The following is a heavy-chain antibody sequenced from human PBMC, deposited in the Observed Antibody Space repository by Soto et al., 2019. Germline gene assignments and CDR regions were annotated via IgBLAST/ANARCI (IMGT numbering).Heavy chain of an antibody. D-gene: IGHD5-18*01. Sequence: ASVKVSCKASGYNFTGYYMHWVRQAPGQGLEWMGWINPNSGGTNYAQKFQGRVTMTRDTSISTAYMELSRLISDDTAVYYCATIKDVDTAMGPNYYGMDVWGQGTTVTVSS. CDR1: GYNFTGYY. CDR3: ATIKDVDTAMGPNYYGMDV. V-gene: IGHV1-2*02. CDR2: INPNSGGT. J-gene: IGHJ6*02.